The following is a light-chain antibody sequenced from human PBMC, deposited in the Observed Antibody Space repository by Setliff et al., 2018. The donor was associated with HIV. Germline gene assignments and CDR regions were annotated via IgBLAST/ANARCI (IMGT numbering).Light chain of an antibody. V-gene: IGLV2-23*02. CDR1: SSDVGTYNL. J-gene: IGLJ1*01. CDR3: CSYAGSYV. CDR2: VVS. Sequence: QSVLTQPASVSGSPGQSITISCTGTSSDVGTYNLVSWYQQHPGKAPKLMIYVVSKRPSGVSNRFSGSKSGNTASLTISGLQAEDEADYYCCSYAGSYVFGTG.